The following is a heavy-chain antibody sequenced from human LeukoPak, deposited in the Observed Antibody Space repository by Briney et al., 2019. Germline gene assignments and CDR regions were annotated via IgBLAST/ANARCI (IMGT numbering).Heavy chain of an antibody. CDR2: ISYDGSNK. CDR1: GFTFSSYG. D-gene: IGHD5-18*01. Sequence: GGSLRLSCAASGFTFSSYGMHWVRQAPGKGLEWVAVISYDGSNKYYADSVKGRFTISRDNAKNSLYLQMNSLRAEDTAVYYCAREGGQLWSRYWYFDLWGRGTLVTVSS. V-gene: IGHV3-30*03. CDR3: AREGGQLWSRYWYFDL. J-gene: IGHJ2*01.